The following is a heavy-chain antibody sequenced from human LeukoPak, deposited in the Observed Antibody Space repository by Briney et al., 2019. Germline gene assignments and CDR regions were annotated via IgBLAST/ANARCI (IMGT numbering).Heavy chain of an antibody. CDR2: INHSGST. CDR3: ASGDIVVVPAAIRYYYGTDV. D-gene: IGHD2-2*02. Sequence: SETLSLTCAVYGGSFSGYYWSWIRQPPGKGLEWIGEINHSGSTNYNPSLKSRVTISVDTSKNQFSLKLSSVTAADTAVYYCASGDIVVVPAAIRYYYGTDVWGQGTTVTVSS. CDR1: GGSFSGYY. J-gene: IGHJ6*02. V-gene: IGHV4-34*01.